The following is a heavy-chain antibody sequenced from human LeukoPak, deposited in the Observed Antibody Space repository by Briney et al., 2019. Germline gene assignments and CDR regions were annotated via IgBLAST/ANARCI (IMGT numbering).Heavy chain of an antibody. CDR1: GGSISSYY. Sequence: SETLSLTCTVSGGSISSYYWSWIRQPPGKGLEWIGYIYYSGSTNYNPSLKSRVTISVGTSKNQFSLKLSSVTAADTAVYYCARPGYYGSGSFAFDIWGQGTMVTVSS. CDR2: IYYSGST. J-gene: IGHJ3*02. CDR3: ARPGYYGSGSFAFDI. V-gene: IGHV4-59*08. D-gene: IGHD3-10*01.